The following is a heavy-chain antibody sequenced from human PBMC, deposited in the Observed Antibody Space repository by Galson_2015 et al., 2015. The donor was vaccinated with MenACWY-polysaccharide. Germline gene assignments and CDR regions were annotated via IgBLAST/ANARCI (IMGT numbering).Heavy chain of an antibody. CDR3: VKAHETSGWNRGPGY. Sequence: SLRLSCAASGFTFSAYTMSWIRQAPGKGLEWVTVISIDGRNTYYAEPVKGRFTISRDNSKSTLFLQMNGLTAEDTAVYYCVKAHETSGWNRGPGYWGQGTLVTVSS. CDR1: GFTFSAYT. D-gene: IGHD6-19*01. J-gene: IGHJ4*02. CDR2: ISIDGRNT. V-gene: IGHV3-23*01.